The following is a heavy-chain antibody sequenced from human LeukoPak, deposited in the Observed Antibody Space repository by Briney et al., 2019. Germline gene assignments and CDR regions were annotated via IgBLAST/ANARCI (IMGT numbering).Heavy chain of an antibody. CDR2: IVLGSGKT. J-gene: IGHJ4*02. CDR3: AIRDGHTDH. CDR1: GFTFSNSA. Sequence: SVKVSCKTSGFTFSNSALQWVRQARGQRLEWIGWIVLGSGKTNYAQKFQERLTITRDMSTSTAYMELSSLRSEDKATYYCAIRDGHTDHWGQGTLVTVSS. D-gene: IGHD5-24*01. V-gene: IGHV1-58*01.